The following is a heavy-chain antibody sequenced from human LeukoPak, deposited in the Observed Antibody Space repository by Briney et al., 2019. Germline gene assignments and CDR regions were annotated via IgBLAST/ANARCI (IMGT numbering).Heavy chain of an antibody. Sequence: PGGSLRLSCAASGFTFSRYSMNWVRQAPGKGLEWVSYISSSSRTIHYADSVKGRFTISRDNAKNSLYLQMNSLRAEDTAVYYCARDGSGADYYDSSGYFDYWGQGTLVTVSS. CDR2: ISSSSRTI. CDR1: GFTFSRYS. D-gene: IGHD3-22*01. CDR3: ARDGSGADYYDSSGYFDY. J-gene: IGHJ4*02. V-gene: IGHV3-48*04.